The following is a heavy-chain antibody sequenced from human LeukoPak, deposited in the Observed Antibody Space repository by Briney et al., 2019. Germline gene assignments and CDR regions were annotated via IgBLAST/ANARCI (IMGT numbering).Heavy chain of an antibody. CDR3: ARHLAGDGYNSVSYYYYYMDV. CDR2: SYPRDSDT. Sequence: GESLKTSLKGSGYSFTSYWIGWVRQMPGKGLEWMGISYPRDSDTRYSPSFQGQVTISADKSISTAYLQWSSLKASDTAMYYCARHLAGDGYNSVSYYYYYMDVWGKGTTVTVSS. D-gene: IGHD5-24*01. V-gene: IGHV5-51*01. CDR1: GYSFTSYW. J-gene: IGHJ6*03.